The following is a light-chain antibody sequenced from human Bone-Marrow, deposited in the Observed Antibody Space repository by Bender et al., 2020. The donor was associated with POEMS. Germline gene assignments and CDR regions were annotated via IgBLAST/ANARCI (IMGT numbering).Light chain of an antibody. Sequence: QSVLTQPPSASGIPGQRVTISCSGSSSNIGSNSVSWYQQLPETAPKTLIYSNNLRPSGVPDRFSGSESGNTASLTISGLQAEDEAEFYCSSYTTSSIVVFGGGTKLTVL. CDR2: SNN. V-gene: IGLV1-44*01. CDR1: SSNIGSNS. CDR3: SSYTTSSIVV. J-gene: IGLJ2*01.